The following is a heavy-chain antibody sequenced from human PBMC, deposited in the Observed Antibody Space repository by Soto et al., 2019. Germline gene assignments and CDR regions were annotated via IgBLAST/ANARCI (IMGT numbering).Heavy chain of an antibody. CDR3: ARTDYGGNSDYFDY. CDR2: ISSSSSTI. CDR1: GFTFSSYS. D-gene: IGHD4-17*01. J-gene: IGHJ4*02. V-gene: IGHV3-48*01. Sequence: PGGSLRLSCAASGFTFSSYSMNWVRQAPGKGLEWVSYISSSSSTIYYADSVKGRFTISRDNAKNSLYLQMNSLRAEDTAVYYCARTDYGGNSDYFDYWGQGTLVTVSS.